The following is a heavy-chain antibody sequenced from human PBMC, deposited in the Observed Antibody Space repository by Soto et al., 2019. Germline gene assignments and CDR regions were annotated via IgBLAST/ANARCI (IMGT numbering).Heavy chain of an antibody. V-gene: IGHV3-7*03. D-gene: IGHD3-3*01. CDR1: GFSFGSYW. CDR2: RKDDESER. Sequence: GGSLSLSCEVSGFSFGSYWMSWVRQGPGKGLEWLASRKDDESERYYLDSVKGRFTTSRDNAKDSLSLQMNSLRGEDTAFYYCARDVGPVTIFGEALSGYFDFWGQGTLVTVSS. J-gene: IGHJ4*02. CDR3: ARDVGPVTIFGEALSGYFDF.